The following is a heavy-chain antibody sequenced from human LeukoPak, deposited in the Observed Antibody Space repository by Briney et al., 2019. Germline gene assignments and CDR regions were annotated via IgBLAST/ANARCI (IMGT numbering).Heavy chain of an antibody. CDR3: ARGKSSSWYGLAYFDY. J-gene: IGHJ4*02. D-gene: IGHD6-13*01. CDR1: GGSISSYY. Sequence: SETLSLTCTVSGGSISSYYWSCVRQPAGKGLEWIGRIYTSGSTNYNPSLKSRVTMSVDTSKNQFSLKLSSVTAADTAVYYCARGKSSSWYGLAYFDYWGQGTLVTVSS. CDR2: IYTSGST. V-gene: IGHV4-4*07.